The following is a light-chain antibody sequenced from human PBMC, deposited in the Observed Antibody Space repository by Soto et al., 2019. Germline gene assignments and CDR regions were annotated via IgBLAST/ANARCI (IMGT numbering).Light chain of an antibody. CDR2: DAF. V-gene: IGKV3-11*01. CDR3: QHRNNWPSS. CDR1: QSVGSY. J-gene: IGKJ3*01. Sequence: EIVLTQSPATLSLSPGERATLSCMASQSVGSYLACYQHKPGQAPRLLLYDAFNRANGIPARFSGSGSGTDFTLTISSLEPEDFAVYFCQHRNNWPSSFGPGTKVDIK.